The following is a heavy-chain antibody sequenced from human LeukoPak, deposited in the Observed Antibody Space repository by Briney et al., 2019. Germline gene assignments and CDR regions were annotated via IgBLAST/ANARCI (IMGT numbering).Heavy chain of an antibody. Sequence: GGSLRLSCAASGFTFSDHYMDWVRQAPGKGLEWVGRTRNKANSYTTEYAASVKGRFTISRDDSKNSLYLQMNSLKTEDTAVYYCARESRITMIVGSWGQGTLVTVSS. CDR2: TRNKANSYTT. CDR3: ARESRITMIVGS. V-gene: IGHV3-72*01. CDR1: GFTFSDHY. J-gene: IGHJ5*02. D-gene: IGHD3-22*01.